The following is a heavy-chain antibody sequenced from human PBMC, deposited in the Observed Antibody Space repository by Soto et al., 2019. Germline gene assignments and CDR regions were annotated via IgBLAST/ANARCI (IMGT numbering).Heavy chain of an antibody. CDR2: ISVSDAFI. CDR3: TRETVAGITGLDY. D-gene: IGHD1-20*01. V-gene: IGHV3-23*01. Sequence: GGSMRLSCAASGFNVGAFAVNWVRQAPGKGLEWVSGISVSDAFIYYADSVRGRFSISRDASENILYLQMNSLRVDDTALYYCTRETVAGITGLDYWGPGTLVTVSS. CDR1: GFNVGAFA. J-gene: IGHJ4*02.